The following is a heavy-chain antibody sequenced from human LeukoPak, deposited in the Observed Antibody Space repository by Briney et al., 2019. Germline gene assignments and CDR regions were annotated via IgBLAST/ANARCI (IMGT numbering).Heavy chain of an antibody. CDR1: GFTFSDAW. J-gene: IGHJ4*02. Sequence: GGSLRLSCVASGFTFSDAWMSWVRQAPGKGLEWVGRIKSKVDGGTIDYGAPVRGRFTISRDDSRNTLYLQMNSLKTEDTAVYYCTTRRQDGCWGQGTLVTVS. D-gene: IGHD6-25*01. CDR2: IKSKVDGGTI. CDR3: TTRRQDGC. V-gene: IGHV3-15*01.